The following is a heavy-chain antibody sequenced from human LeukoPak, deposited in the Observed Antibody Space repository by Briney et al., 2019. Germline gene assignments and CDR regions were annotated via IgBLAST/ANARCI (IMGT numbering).Heavy chain of an antibody. D-gene: IGHD4-17*01. Sequence: GGSLRLSCAASGFIFSTYWMSWVRQAPGKGLEWVANIKQDGGEEHYVDSVKGRFTISRDNAKNSLYLQMNSLRAEDTAVYYCARDKSADYGVSYFDSWGQGILVTVSS. V-gene: IGHV3-7*01. CDR3: ARDKSADYGVSYFDS. CDR1: GFIFSTYW. J-gene: IGHJ4*02. CDR2: IKQDGGEE.